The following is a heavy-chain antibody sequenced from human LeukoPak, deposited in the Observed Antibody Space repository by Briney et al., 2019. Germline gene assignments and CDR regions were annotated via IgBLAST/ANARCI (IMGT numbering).Heavy chain of an antibody. J-gene: IGHJ5*02. CDR3: ARDEDSAYGSGSYLS. CDR1: GGSISSYY. V-gene: IGHV4-59*01. Sequence: ASETLSLTCTVSGGSISSYYWSWIRQPPGKGLEWIGYIYYSGSTNYNPSLKSRVTISVDTSKNQFSLKLSSVTAADTAVYYCARDEDSAYGSGSYLSWGQGTLVTVSS. D-gene: IGHD3-10*01. CDR2: IYYSGST.